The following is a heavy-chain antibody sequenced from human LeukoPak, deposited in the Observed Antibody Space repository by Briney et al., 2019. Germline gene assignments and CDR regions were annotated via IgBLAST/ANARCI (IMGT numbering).Heavy chain of an antibody. D-gene: IGHD2-2*01. J-gene: IGHJ5*02. CDR2: ITGSGATT. V-gene: IGHV3-23*01. Sequence: PGGSLRLSCAASGFTFSSYTMSWVRQAPGKGLEWVSAITGSGATTYYVDSVKGRFTISRDNSKNALYLQMNSLRAEDTAVYYCARDPKQDIVVVPALGWFDPWGQGTLVTVSS. CDR1: GFTFSSYT. CDR3: ARDPKQDIVVVPALGWFDP.